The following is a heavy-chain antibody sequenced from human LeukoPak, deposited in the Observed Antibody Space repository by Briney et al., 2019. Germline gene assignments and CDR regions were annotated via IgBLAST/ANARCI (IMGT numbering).Heavy chain of an antibody. V-gene: IGHV3-64*01. J-gene: IGHJ4*02. Sequence: SGGSLRLSCAASGFTFNLYAMHWVRQAPGKGLEFVSAINSNGDSTYYANSVKGRFTISRDNSKNTLHLQMGGLRAEDMAVYYCAREERGQAINYWGQGTLVTVSS. D-gene: IGHD2-21*01. CDR3: AREERGQAINY. CDR2: INSNGDST. CDR1: GFTFNLYA.